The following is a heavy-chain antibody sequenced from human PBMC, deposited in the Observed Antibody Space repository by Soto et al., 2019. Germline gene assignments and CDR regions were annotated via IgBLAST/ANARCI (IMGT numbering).Heavy chain of an antibody. D-gene: IGHD3-22*01. J-gene: IGHJ1*01. CDR2: ISAYNGNT. V-gene: IGHV1-18*01. Sequence: ASVKVSCKASGYTFTSYGISWVRQAPGQGLEWMGWISAYNGNTNYAQKLQGRVTMTTDTPTSTAYMELRSLRSDDTAVYYCARDAYDERTFQHWGQGTLVTVSS. CDR3: ARDAYDERTFQH. CDR1: GYTFTSYG.